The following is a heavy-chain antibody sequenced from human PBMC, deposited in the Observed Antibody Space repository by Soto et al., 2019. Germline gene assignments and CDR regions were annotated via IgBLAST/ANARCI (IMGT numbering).Heavy chain of an antibody. CDR1: GFTFSNAW. D-gene: IGHD3-3*01. J-gene: IGHJ4*02. Sequence: GGSLRLSCAASGFTFSNAWMNWVRQAPGKGLEWVGRIKSKTDGGTTDYAAPVKGRFTISRDDSKNTLYLQMNSLKTEDTAVYYCTTDRALEGFLEWPYQGVIDHYFDYWGQGTLVTVSS. V-gene: IGHV3-15*07. CDR2: IKSKTDGGTT. CDR3: TTDRALEGFLEWPYQGVIDHYFDY.